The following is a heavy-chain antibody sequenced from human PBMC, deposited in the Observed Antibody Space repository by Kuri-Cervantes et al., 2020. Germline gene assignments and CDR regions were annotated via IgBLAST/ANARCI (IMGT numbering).Heavy chain of an antibody. V-gene: IGHV4-59*01. J-gene: IGHJ4*02. D-gene: IGHD6-19*01. CDR1: GGSFSGYS. CDR2: IYYSGST. CDR3: ARDSSGIAVSD. Sequence: SETLSLTCAVYGGSFSGYSWSWIRQPPGKGLEWIGYIYYSGSTNYNPSLKSRVTISVDTSKNQFSLKLSSVTAADTAVYYCARDSSGIAVSDWGQGTLVTVSS.